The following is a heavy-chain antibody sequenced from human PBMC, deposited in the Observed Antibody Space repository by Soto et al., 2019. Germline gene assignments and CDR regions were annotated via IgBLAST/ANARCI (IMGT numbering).Heavy chain of an antibody. CDR2: IIPRSATS. V-gene: IGHV1-69*06. CDR3: ASTIDGYSGYS. D-gene: IGHD5-12*01. J-gene: IGHJ4*02. CDR1: GDTFSTYT. Sequence: GASVKVSCKASGDTFSTYTITWMRQAPGQGLEWMGGIIPRSATSNYAQKFQGRVTITADKSTSTAYMELSSLRSEDTAVYYCASTIDGYSGYSWGQGTLVTVSS.